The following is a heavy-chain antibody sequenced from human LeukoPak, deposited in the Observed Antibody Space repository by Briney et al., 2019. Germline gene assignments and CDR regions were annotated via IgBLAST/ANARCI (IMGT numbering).Heavy chain of an antibody. CDR3: ARAKPKNMVRGLIMRRESRYYFDY. CDR2: IYSGGST. Sequence: GGSLRLSCAASGFTFSSYSMNWVRQVPGKGLEWVSVIYSGGSTYYADSVKGRFTISRDNSKSTLYIQMNSLRAEDTAVYYCARAKPKNMVRGLIMRRESRYYFDYWGQGTLVTVSS. D-gene: IGHD3-10*01. J-gene: IGHJ4*02. CDR1: GFTFSSYS. V-gene: IGHV3-53*01.